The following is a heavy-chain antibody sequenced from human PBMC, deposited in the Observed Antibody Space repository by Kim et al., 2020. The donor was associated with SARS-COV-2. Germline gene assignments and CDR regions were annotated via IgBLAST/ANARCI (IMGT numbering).Heavy chain of an antibody. V-gene: IGHV4-31*02. J-gene: IGHJ4*02. D-gene: IGHD2-8*01. CDR2: T. Sequence: TYYNPSLKSRVTISVDTSKNQFSLKLSSVTAADTAVYYCARGGVRDYFDYWGQGTLVTVSS. CDR3: ARGGVRDYFDY.